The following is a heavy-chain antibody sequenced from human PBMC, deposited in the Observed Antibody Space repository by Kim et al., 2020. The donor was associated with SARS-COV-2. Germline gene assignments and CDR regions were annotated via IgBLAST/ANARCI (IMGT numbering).Heavy chain of an antibody. V-gene: IGHV3-21*01. D-gene: IGHD1-1*01. J-gene: IGHJ5*02. CDR3: ARARYNWNDGMFDP. Sequence: GGSLRLSCAASGFTFSSYSMNWVRLAPGKGLEWVSSISSSSSYIYYADSVKGRFTISRDNAKNSLYLQMNSLRAEDTAVYDCARARYNWNDGMFDPWGQGTLVTVSS. CDR2: ISSSSSYI. CDR1: GFTFSSYS.